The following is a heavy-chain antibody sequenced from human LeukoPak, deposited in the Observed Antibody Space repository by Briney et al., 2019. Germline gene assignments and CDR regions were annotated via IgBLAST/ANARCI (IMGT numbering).Heavy chain of an antibody. V-gene: IGHV4-4*02. CDR3: AREGVHYGMDV. CDR2: IYHSGST. J-gene: IGHJ6*02. Sequence: SETLSLTCAVSGGSISSSNWWSWVRQPPGKGLEWIGEIYHSGSTNYNPSLKSRVTISVDTSKNQFSLKLSSVTAADTAVYYCAREGVHYGMDVWGQGTTVTVSS. CDR1: GGSISSSNW. D-gene: IGHD3-16*01.